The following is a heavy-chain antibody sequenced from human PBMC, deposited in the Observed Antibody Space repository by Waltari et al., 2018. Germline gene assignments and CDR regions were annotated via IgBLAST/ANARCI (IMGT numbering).Heavy chain of an antibody. CDR3: TMQTLGYCTSAACRRLEA. D-gene: IGHD2-8*02. CDR2: SYHDGTT. J-gene: IGHJ5*02. Sequence: QVQLQESGPRLVKPSETLSLTCDVSGYAINSGFYWGWFRQAPEKGPEWIATSYHDGTTFYNPSLTSRDTTSMDTSKNHISLKLKSVTAADTAVYYCTMQTLGYCTSAACRRLEAWGQGTLVTVSS. V-gene: IGHV4-38-2*01. CDR1: GYAINSGFY.